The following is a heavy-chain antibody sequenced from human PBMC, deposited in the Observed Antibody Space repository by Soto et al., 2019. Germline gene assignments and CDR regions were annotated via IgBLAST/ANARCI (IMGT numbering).Heavy chain of an antibody. CDR2: IFYSGDT. J-gene: IGHJ1*01. CDR3: VGTGTTDDF. V-gene: IGHV4-30-4*01. Sequence: VQLQGSGPGLLKPSQTLSLTCTVSGASVNTGDYYWSYIRQPPGKGLEWLGYIFYSGDTYYNPSLKSPATISLNTSRNQFSLTLTSVTDADKALYYCVGTGTTDDFWGQGTLVTVSS. D-gene: IGHD1-7*01. CDR1: GASVNTGDYY.